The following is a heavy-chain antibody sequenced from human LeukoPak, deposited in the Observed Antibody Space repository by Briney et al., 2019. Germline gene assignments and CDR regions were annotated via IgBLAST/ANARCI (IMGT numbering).Heavy chain of an antibody. CDR3: ARSPEMATIPVIHSQNCFDS. CDR1: GYTFTSYY. J-gene: IGHJ4*02. D-gene: IGHD5-24*01. V-gene: IGHV1-46*01. CDR2: INPVGGST. Sequence: SVKVSCKASGYTFTSYYMHWVRQAPGQGLGWMGIINPVGGSTTYAQNFQGRVIMIRDTSTSTVYMELSSLTSEDTAVYYCARSPEMATIPVIHSQNCFDSWGQGTLVTVSS.